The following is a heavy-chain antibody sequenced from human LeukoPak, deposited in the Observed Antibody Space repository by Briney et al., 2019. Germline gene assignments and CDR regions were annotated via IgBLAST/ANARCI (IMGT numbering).Heavy chain of an antibody. Sequence: ASVKVSCKASGYTFTSYGISWVRQAPGQGLEWMGGIIPIFGTANYAQKFQGRVTITTDESTSTAYMELSSLRSEDTAVYYCARGDFTVIVVAAHAFDIWGQGTMVTVSS. CDR2: IIPIFGTA. CDR3: ARGDFTVIVVAAHAFDI. J-gene: IGHJ3*02. CDR1: GYTFTSYG. V-gene: IGHV1-69*05. D-gene: IGHD3-22*01.